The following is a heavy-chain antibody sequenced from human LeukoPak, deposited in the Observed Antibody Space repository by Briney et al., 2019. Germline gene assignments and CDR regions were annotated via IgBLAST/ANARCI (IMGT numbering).Heavy chain of an antibody. CDR3: ARRCSGGSCYYYFDY. J-gene: IGHJ4*02. V-gene: IGHV1-18*01. D-gene: IGHD2-15*01. CDR2: ISAYNGNT. CDR1: GYTFTRYG. Sequence: ASVKVSCTASGYTFTRYGISWVRQAPGQGLEWMGWISAYNGNTNYAQKLQGRVTMTTDTSTSTAYMELRSLRSDDTAVYYCARRCSGGSCYYYFDYWGQGTLVTVSS.